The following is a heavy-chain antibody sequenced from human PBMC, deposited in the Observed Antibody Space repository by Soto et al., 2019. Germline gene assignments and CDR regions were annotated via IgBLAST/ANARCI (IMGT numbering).Heavy chain of an antibody. CDR2: ISSSSSYI. CDR3: ATYNWNRFDY. V-gene: IGHV3-21*01. D-gene: IGHD1-20*01. J-gene: IGHJ4*02. CDR1: GFTFSSYS. Sequence: PGGSLILSCAASGFTFSSYSMNWVRQAPGKGLEWVSSISSSSSYIYYADSVKGRFTISRDNAKNSLYLQMNSLRAEDTAVYYCATYNWNRFDYWGQGTLVTVSS.